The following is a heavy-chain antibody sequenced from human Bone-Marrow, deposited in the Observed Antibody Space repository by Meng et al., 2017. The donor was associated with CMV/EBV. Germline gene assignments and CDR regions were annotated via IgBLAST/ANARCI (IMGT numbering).Heavy chain of an antibody. D-gene: IGHD6-13*01. CDR2: ISGGGGST. CDR1: GFTYSSYA. J-gene: IGHJ4*02. Sequence: GESLKISCAASGFTYSSYAMNWVRQAPGEGLEWVSSISGGGGSTYYADSVKGRFTISRDSSKNTVYLQMNTLRAEDTAIYYCAKDRSSSFYYFDYWGQGTLVTFSS. V-gene: IGHV3-23*01. CDR3: AKDRSSSFYYFDY.